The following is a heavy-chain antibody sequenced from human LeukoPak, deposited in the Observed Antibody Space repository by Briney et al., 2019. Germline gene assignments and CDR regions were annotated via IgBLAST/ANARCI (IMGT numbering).Heavy chain of an antibody. CDR1: GFTFSSYA. CDR3: ARVCKGNSCSDY. J-gene: IGHJ4*02. CDR2: ISNSGTYI. V-gene: IGHV3-21*01. Sequence: GGSLRLSCAASGFTFSSYAMHWVRQAPGKGLEWVSSISNSGTYIYYADSVKGRFSISRDNAKNSLYLEMNSLRAEDTAVYYCARVCKGNSCSDYWGQGTLVTVSS. D-gene: IGHD6-6*01.